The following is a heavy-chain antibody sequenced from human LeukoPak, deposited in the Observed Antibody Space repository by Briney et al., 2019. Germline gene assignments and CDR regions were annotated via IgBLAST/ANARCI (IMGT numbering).Heavy chain of an antibody. CDR3: ARGRTSAQ. D-gene: IGHD1-7*01. V-gene: IGHV4-39*07. CDR2: INHSGST. J-gene: IGHJ4*02. CDR1: GGSVSRGSYY. Sequence: SETLSLTCTVSGGSVSRGSYYWSWIRQPPGKGLEWIGEINHSGSTNYNPSLKSRVTISVDTDKNQFSLKLSSVTAADTAVYYCARGRTSAQWGQGTLVTVSS.